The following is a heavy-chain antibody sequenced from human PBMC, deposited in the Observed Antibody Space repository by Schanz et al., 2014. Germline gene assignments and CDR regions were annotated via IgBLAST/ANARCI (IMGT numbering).Heavy chain of an antibody. J-gene: IGHJ4*02. CDR3: ARGRQQLGSFDY. D-gene: IGHD6-13*01. V-gene: IGHV4-34*01. Sequence: QVQLVESGGGLVQPGESLRLSCAASGFGFDDYAMSWVRQSPGTGLEWIGEINNSGSTNYNPSLKSRVTISLDKSKNQFSLNLSSVTAADTAVYYCARGRQQLGSFDYWGPGTLVSVSS. CDR1: GFGFDDYA. CDR2: INNSGST.